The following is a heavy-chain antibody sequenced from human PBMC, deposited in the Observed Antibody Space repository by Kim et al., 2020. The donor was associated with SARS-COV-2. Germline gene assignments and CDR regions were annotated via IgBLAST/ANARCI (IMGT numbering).Heavy chain of an antibody. CDR1: GYTFTSNG. CDR3: ARDLEYYYDNSGNYNNWGPRYFRH. Sequence: ASVKVSCKASGYTFTSNGIIWVRQAPGQGLEWMGWISAYNGNTDYARKFLGRVTMTTDTYTTTAYMELRSLRSDDTAVYYCARDLEYYYDNSGNYNNWGPRYFRHGGQGTLVTVSS. J-gene: IGHJ1*01. CDR2: ISAYNGNT. D-gene: IGHD3-22*01. V-gene: IGHV1-18*01.